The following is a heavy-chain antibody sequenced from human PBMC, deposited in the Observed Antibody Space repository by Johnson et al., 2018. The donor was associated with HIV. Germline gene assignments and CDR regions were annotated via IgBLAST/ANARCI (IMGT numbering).Heavy chain of an antibody. CDR1: GFTFSSYA. CDR2: ISGSGCST. J-gene: IGHJ3*02. Sequence: VQVVESGGDLVKPGGSLRVSCAASGFTFSSYAMHWVRQAPGKGLEWVSAISGSGCSTYYADSVKGRFTISRDNSKNTLYLQMNSLRAEDTAVYYCAKGQYSSSRRADAFDIWGQGTMVTVSS. CDR3: AKGQYSSSRRADAFDI. V-gene: IGHV3-23*04. D-gene: IGHD6-6*01.